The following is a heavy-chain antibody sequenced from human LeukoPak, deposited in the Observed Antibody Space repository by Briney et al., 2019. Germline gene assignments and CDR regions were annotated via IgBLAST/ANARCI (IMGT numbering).Heavy chain of an antibody. CDR1: GFTFSDYY. D-gene: IGHD5-12*01. Sequence: GGSLRLSCAASGFTFSDYYMSWIRQAPGKGLEWVSYISSSGSTIYYADSVKGRFTISRDNAKNSLYLQMNSLRAEDTAVYYRARDKFGYVDYYYYMDVWGKGTTVTISS. CDR3: ARDKFGYVDYYYYMDV. J-gene: IGHJ6*03. V-gene: IGHV3-11*01. CDR2: ISSSGSTI.